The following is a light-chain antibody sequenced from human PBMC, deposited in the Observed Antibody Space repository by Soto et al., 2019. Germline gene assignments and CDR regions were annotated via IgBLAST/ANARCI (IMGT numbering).Light chain of an antibody. J-gene: IGLJ1*01. CDR3: QSYDSSLGGFYV. Sequence: QSVLTQPPSVSGAPGQRVTISYTGSSSNIGAGYDVHWYQQLPGTAPKLLIYGNSNRPSGVPDRFSGSKSGTSASLAITGLQAEDEADYYCQSYDSSLGGFYVFGTGTKVTVL. CDR2: GNS. V-gene: IGLV1-40*01. CDR1: SSNIGAGYD.